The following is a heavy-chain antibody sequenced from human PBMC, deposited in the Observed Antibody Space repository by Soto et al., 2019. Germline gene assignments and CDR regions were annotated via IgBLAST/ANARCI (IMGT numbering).Heavy chain of an antibody. CDR1: GGTFSSYT. CDR2: IIPILGIA. V-gene: IGHV1-69*02. CDR3: ARSCSSTSCYDY. J-gene: IGHJ4*02. Sequence: VKVSCKASGGTFSSYTISWVRQAPGQGLEWMGRIIPILGIANYAQKFQGRVTITADKSTSTAYMELSSLRSEDTAVYYCARSCSSTSCYDYWGQGTLVTVSS. D-gene: IGHD2-2*01.